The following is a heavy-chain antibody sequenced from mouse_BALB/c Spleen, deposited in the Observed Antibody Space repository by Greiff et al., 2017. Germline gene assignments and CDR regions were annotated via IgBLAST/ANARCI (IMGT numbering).Heavy chain of an antibody. J-gene: IGHJ3*01. Sequence: EVQLQQSGPGLVKPSQSLSLTCSVTGYSITSGYYWNWIRQFPGNKLEWMGYISYDGSNNYNPSLKNRISITRDTSKNQFFLKLNSVTTEDTATYYCARGYGNCWFAYWGQGTLVTVSA. CDR2: ISYDGSN. V-gene: IGHV3-6*02. D-gene: IGHD2-10*02. CDR3: ARGYGNCWFAY. CDR1: GYSITSGYY.